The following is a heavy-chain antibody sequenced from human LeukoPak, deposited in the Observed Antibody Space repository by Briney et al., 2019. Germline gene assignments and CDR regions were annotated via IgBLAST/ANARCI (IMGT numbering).Heavy chain of an antibody. D-gene: IGHD3-3*01. CDR1: GDSINNYN. J-gene: IGHJ3*01. Sequence: WETLSLTCTISGDSINNYNWNWIRQPAGKGLEWIGRIYVTGNTNYNPSLKSRVAMSVDTSKNHFSLRLTSVTAADTAVYYCARAFTIFGAGGFDVWGQRTFVTVSS. CDR3: ARAFTIFGAGGFDV. V-gene: IGHV4-4*07. CDR2: IYVTGNT.